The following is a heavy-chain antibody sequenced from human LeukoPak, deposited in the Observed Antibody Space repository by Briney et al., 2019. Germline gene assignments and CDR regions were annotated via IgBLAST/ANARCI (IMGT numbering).Heavy chain of an antibody. V-gene: IGHV1-2*02. CDR2: INPNSGGT. J-gene: IGHJ4*02. Sequence: ASVKVSCKASGYTFTGYYMHWVRQAPGQGLEWMGWINPNSGGTNYAQKFQGRVTMIRDTSISTAYMELSRLRSDDTAVYYCARDILVPAALGNFDYWGQGTLVTVSS. CDR3: ARDILVPAALGNFDY. CDR1: GYTFTGYY. D-gene: IGHD2-2*01.